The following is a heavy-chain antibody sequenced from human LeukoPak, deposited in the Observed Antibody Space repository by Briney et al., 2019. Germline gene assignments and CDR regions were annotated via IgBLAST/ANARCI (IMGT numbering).Heavy chain of an antibody. V-gene: IGHV3-21*01. CDR2: ISSSSSCI. D-gene: IGHD7-27*01. Sequence: KSGGSLRLSCGASGFTFSSYSMNWVRQAPGKGLEWVSSISSSSSCIYYADSVKGRFTISRDNAKNSLYLQMNSLRAEDTAVYYCARAKRGTGEEDAFDIWGQGTMVTVSS. CDR1: GFTFSSYS. J-gene: IGHJ3*02. CDR3: ARAKRGTGEEDAFDI.